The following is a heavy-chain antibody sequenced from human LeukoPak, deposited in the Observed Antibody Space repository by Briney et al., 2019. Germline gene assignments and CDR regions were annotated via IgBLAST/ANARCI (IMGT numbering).Heavy chain of an antibody. Sequence: GESLRLSCAASGLTFKNYALTWVRQAPGKGLEWVSTISNSGSHTYYADSVKGRFSISRDNSENTVYLQVNSLRADDTAVYYCTTAGEIWFGESLPFDYWGQGTLVTVPS. CDR2: ISNSGSHT. V-gene: IGHV3-23*01. CDR3: TTAGEIWFGESLPFDY. J-gene: IGHJ4*02. CDR1: GLTFKNYA. D-gene: IGHD3-10*01.